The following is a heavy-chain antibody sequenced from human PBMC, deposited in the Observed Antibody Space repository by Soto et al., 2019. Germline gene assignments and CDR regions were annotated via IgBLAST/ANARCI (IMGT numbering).Heavy chain of an antibody. V-gene: IGHV1-46*01. CDR3: ACGGEVGVDGAAAFDM. D-gene: IGHD3-3*01. J-gene: IGHJ3*02. CDR1: GYTVTTHY. Sequence: QVQLVQSGAEVKKPGASVKISCTASGYTVTTHYMHWVRQAPGRGLEWMGAINPGSGAAKYTQTFPPRVTMTRSTSTTTDSIDMSALRSEDTAASYCACGGEVGVDGAAAFDMWGQGTMVTVSS. CDR2: INPGSGAA.